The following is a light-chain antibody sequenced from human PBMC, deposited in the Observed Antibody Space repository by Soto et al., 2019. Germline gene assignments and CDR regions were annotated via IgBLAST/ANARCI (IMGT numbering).Light chain of an antibody. CDR3: CSYADSSTLI. V-gene: IGLV2-23*01. CDR1: SSDIGSYNL. CDR2: EDN. Sequence: QSVLTQPASVSGSPGQSITISCSGTSSDIGSYNLVSWCQQHPGKAPKLIIYEDNKRPSGVSNRFSGSKSGNTASLTISGLQAEDEADYYCCSYADSSTLILGGGTKVTVL. J-gene: IGLJ2*01.